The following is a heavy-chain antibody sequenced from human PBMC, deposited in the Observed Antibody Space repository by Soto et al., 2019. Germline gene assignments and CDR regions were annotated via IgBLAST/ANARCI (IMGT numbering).Heavy chain of an antibody. D-gene: IGHD6-6*01. Sequence: PSETLSLTCAVSITNIYYFGWIRQPPGKGLEWIGYIHYSGSTNYNPSLKSRVTISVDTPKNQFSLKVNSMTAADTAVYYCARGGLAARKGRWFDPWGQGTLVTVSS. J-gene: IGHJ5*02. CDR3: ARGGLAARKGRWFDP. CDR1: ITNIYY. V-gene: IGHV4-59*01. CDR2: IHYSGST.